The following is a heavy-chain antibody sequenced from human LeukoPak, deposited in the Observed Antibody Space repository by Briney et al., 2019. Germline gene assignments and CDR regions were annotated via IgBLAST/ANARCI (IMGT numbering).Heavy chain of an antibody. V-gene: IGHV3-23*01. CDR1: GFTFSSYA. CDR3: AKDRYCSSTSCADAFDI. Sequence: GGSLRLSCAASGFTFSSYAMSWVRQAPGKGLEWVSAISGSGGSTYYADSVKGRFTISRDNSKNTLYLQMNSLRAGDTAVYYCAKDRYCSSTSCADAFDIWGQGTMVTVSS. D-gene: IGHD2-2*01. J-gene: IGHJ3*02. CDR2: ISGSGGST.